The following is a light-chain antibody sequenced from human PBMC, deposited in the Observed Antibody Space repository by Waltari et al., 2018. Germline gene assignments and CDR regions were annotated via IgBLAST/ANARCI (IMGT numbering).Light chain of an antibody. CDR1: IRAVGGSKY. J-gene: IGLJ1*01. Sequence: QSALTQPASVSGSPGQSINISCTGTIRAVGGSKYVSWYQQHPGDVPRLLIYDVVKRPSGVSSRFSGSKSDNTARLTISGLQAADEAHYYCSSFTSSSSFVFGSGTKVTV. CDR2: DVV. V-gene: IGLV2-14*03. CDR3: SSFTSSSSFV.